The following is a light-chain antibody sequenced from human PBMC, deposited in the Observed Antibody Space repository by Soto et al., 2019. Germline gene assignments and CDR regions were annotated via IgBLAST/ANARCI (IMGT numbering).Light chain of an antibody. CDR1: QTISRW. CDR2: GAS. J-gene: IGKJ4*01. CDR3: QQYGSSLLT. V-gene: IGKV1-5*01. Sequence: DIQMTQSPSSLSASVGETVTISCRASQTISRWLAWYQQKPGKAPRLLIYGASNRATGIPDRFSGSGSGTDFTLTIGRLEPEDFAVYYCQQYGSSLLTFGGGTKVDIK.